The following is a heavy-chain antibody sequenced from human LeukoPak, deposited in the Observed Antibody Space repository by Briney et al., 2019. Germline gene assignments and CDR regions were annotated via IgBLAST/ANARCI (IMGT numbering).Heavy chain of an antibody. D-gene: IGHD2-2*01. CDR3: AKDRAPYCSSSSCCGNFDY. V-gene: IGHV3-23*01. J-gene: IGHJ4*02. CDR2: ISGSGGST. Sequence: PGGSLRLSCAASGFTFSSYAMSWVRQAPGKGLEWVSAISGSGGSTYYADSVRGRFTISRDNSKNTLYLQMNRLRAEDTALYYCAKDRAPYCSSSSCCGNFDYWGQGTLVTVSS. CDR1: GFTFSSYA.